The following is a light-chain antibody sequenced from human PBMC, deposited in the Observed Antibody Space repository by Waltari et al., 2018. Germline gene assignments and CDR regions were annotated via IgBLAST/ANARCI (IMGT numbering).Light chain of an antibody. J-gene: IGKJ4*01. Sequence: EIVMTQSPVTLYVSPGERATISCRASQGVSSKLAWYQQKFGQAPKVLIYDVSTRATGTPARFSGTGSGTEFTLIISSLQSEDFALYYCQQYYNWPLTLGGGTKVEIK. CDR2: DVS. CDR1: QGVSSK. V-gene: IGKV3-15*01. CDR3: QQYYNWPLT.